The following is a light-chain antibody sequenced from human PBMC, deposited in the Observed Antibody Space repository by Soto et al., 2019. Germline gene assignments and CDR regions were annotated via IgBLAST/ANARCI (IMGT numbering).Light chain of an antibody. CDR3: QKHNSAPIT. Sequence: DIQMTQSPSSLSASVGDRVTITCRASQGISNYLAWYQQKPGKLPNLLIYAASTLQSGVPSRFSGSGSGTDFTLTISSLQPEDVASYYCQKHNSAPITFGQGTRLEIK. CDR2: AAS. CDR1: QGISNY. J-gene: IGKJ5*01. V-gene: IGKV1-27*01.